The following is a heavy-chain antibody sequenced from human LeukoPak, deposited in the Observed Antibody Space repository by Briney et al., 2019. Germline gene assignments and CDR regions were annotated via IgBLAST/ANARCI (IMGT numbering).Heavy chain of an antibody. J-gene: IGHJ3*02. D-gene: IGHD3-16*01. CDR1: GGSISSYY. CDR3: ASEKQGGSAFDI. CDR2: IYYSGST. V-gene: IGHV4-59*12. Sequence: SETLSLTCTVSGGSISSYYWSWIRQPPGKGLEWIGYIYYSGSTNYNPSLKSRVTISVDTSKNQFSLKLSSATAADTAVYYCASEKQGGSAFDIWGQGTMVPVSS.